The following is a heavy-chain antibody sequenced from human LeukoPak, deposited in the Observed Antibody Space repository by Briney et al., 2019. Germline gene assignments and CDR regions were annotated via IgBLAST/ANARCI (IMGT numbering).Heavy chain of an antibody. D-gene: IGHD4-11*01. CDR2: ISAYNGDT. J-gene: IGHJ2*01. CDR1: GFIFTSYG. V-gene: IGHV1-18*01. CDR3: ARIADYSLNWYFDL. Sequence: PSVKVSCKASGFIFTSYGISWVRQAPGQGLEWLGWISAYNGDTKYAQKVQGRVTMTTDTSTSTAYMDLRSLRSDDTAVYYCARIADYSLNWYFDLWGRGTLVTVSS.